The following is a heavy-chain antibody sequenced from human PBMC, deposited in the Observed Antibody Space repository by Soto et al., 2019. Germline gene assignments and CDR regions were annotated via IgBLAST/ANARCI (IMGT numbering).Heavy chain of an antibody. CDR2: IYHSGSP. Sequence: PSETLSLTCAVSGGSVSSTNWWTWVRQPPGKRLEWIGEIYHSGSPTYSPSLRGRATISVDTSNNQFSLNLSSVTAADTAVYYCARLGDYYQAFDYWGQGTLVTVSS. CDR1: GGSVSSTNW. V-gene: IGHV4-4*02. J-gene: IGHJ4*02. CDR3: ARLGDYYQAFDY. D-gene: IGHD3-22*01.